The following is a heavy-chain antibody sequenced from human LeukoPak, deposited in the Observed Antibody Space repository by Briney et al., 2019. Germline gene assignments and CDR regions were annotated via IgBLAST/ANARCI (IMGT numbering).Heavy chain of an antibody. CDR1: GGSISSGGYS. CDR3: ARASGSSGYYLSPYYYYGMDV. V-gene: IGHV4-30-2*01. CDR2: IYHSGST. J-gene: IGHJ6*02. D-gene: IGHD3-22*01. Sequence: SETLSLTCAVSGGSISSGGYSWGWIRQPPGKGLEWIGYIYHSGSTYYNPSLKSRVTISVDRSKNQFSLKLSSVTAADTAVYYCARASGSSGYYLSPYYYYGMDVWGQGTTVTVSS.